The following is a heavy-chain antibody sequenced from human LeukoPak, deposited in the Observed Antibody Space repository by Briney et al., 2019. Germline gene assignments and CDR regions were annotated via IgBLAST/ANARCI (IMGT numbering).Heavy chain of an antibody. Sequence: GGSLRLSCAASGFTFSDYYMSWIRQAPGKGLEWVAVISYDGSSKYYADSVKGRFTISRDNSKDTLYLQMNSLRAEDTAVYYCARDGGYYVDYWGQGTLVTVSS. CDR2: ISYDGSSK. V-gene: IGHV3-30-3*01. J-gene: IGHJ4*02. CDR3: ARDGGYYVDY. D-gene: IGHD3-3*01. CDR1: GFTFSDYY.